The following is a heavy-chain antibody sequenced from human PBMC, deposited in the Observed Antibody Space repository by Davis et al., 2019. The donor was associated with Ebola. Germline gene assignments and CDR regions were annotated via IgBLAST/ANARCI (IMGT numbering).Heavy chain of an antibody. J-gene: IGHJ3*02. V-gene: IGHV4-30-2*05. CDR2: IYYTGNT. CDR1: GFTFSSYAMH. CDR3: ARRGVGDVYDI. Sequence: LRLSCAASGFTFSSYAMHWVRQAPGKGLEWIAYIYYTGNTYHSPSLKSRITISVDLSKNQFSLKLTSVTAADTAVYYCARRGVGDVYDIWGQGTMVTVSS.